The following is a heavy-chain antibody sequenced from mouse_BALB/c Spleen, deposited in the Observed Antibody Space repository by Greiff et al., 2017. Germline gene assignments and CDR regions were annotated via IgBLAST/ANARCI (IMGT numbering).Heavy chain of an antibody. Sequence: EVKLVESGPSLVKPSQTLSLTCSVTGFSFTSYYVNWVRKSPGKKLEYMGYISYCGSTYYHPSLKSRISISQDTSKNQYFLQLNTVHTDDTATYYCARPYDSCPDWMEYWGQGTLVTVSA. D-gene: IGHD2-3*01. CDR2: ISYCGST. J-gene: IGHJ3*01. CDR1: GFSFTSYY. CDR3: ARPYDSCPDWMEY. V-gene: IGHV3-8*02.